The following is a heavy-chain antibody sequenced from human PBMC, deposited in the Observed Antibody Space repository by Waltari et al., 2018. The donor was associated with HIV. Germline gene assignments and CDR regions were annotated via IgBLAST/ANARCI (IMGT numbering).Heavy chain of an antibody. D-gene: IGHD4-4*01. V-gene: IGHV3-21*01. CDR2: ISRGSRYI. Sequence: EVQLVESGGGLVKPGGSLRVSCAASGFTLSDYGMNWVRQAPGTGREWVASISRGSRYIYHAESVEGRFTISRDNAKNSLYLQMSSLRAEDTAVYYCARDRKSNSFTFDLWGRGTLVTVSS. CDR3: ARDRKSNSFTFDL. CDR1: GFTLSDYG. J-gene: IGHJ3*01.